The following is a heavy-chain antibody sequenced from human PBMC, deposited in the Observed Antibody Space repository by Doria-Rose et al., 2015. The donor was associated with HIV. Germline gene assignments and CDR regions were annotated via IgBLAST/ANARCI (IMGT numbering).Heavy chain of an antibody. CDR1: GFTFSRYS. Sequence: EVQLVESGGGLVKSGGSLRLSCAASGFTFSRYSMNWVRQAPGKGLEWVSSISSSSEYIYYVDSVQGRFAISRDNAKNSVYLQMNSLRTEDTAVYYCARDHYDSGGYYRDWGQGTLVTVSS. V-gene: IGHV3-21*03. D-gene: IGHD3-22*01. J-gene: IGHJ4*02. CDR2: ISSSSEYI. CDR3: ARDHYDSGGYYRD.